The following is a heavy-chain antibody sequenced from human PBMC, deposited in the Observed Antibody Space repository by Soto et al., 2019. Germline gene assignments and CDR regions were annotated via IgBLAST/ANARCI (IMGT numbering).Heavy chain of an antibody. J-gene: IGHJ6*03. CDR1: GYSFTSYW. Sequence: GESLRISCKGSGYSFTSYWSGWVRQMPGKGLEWMGIIYPGDSDTGYSPSFQGQVTISADKSISTAYLQWSSLKASDTAMYYCARHGKDWDCSSTSCYYYYYYMDVWGKGTTVTVSS. CDR2: IYPGDSDT. CDR3: ARHGKDWDCSSTSCYYYYYYMDV. D-gene: IGHD2-2*01. V-gene: IGHV5-51*01.